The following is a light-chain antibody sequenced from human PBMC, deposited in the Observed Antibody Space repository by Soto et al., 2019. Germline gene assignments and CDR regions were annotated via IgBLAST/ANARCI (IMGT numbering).Light chain of an antibody. CDR3: HQYAMSPQT. CDR2: GAT. Sequence: EIVLTQSPGTLSSSPGERVTLSCRASQMVPASYLAWYQQKPGQAPRLLIYGATNRATGIPDRFSGRGTGTDFTLTISRLEAEDFAVYYCHQYAMSPQTFGGGTKVDIK. V-gene: IGKV3-20*01. CDR1: QMVPASY. J-gene: IGKJ4*01.